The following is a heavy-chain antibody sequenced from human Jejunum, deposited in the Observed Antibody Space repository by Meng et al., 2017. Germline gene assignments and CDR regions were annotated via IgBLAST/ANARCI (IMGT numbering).Heavy chain of an antibody. Sequence: QGLLQESAPGLVRPSKTLSLTCPVSGGSVSSTNCYWSWIRQPPGKGLEWIGYRYYSGSTNYNPSLKSRVTISVDTSKSQFSLKLFSVTAADTAVYYCAREYCISTTCYFDSWGQGTLVTVSS. CDR2: RYYSGST. CDR1: GGSVSSTNCY. CDR3: AREYCISTTCYFDS. V-gene: IGHV4-61*01. J-gene: IGHJ4*02. D-gene: IGHD2-2*01.